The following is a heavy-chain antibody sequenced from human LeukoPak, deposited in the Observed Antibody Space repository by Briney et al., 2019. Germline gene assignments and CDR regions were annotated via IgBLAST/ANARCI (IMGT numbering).Heavy chain of an antibody. CDR2: IYTSGST. CDR1: GGSISSYY. CDR3: ARVDYDFWSGYYDY. Sequence: SETLSLTCTVSGGSISSYYWSWIQQPAGKGLEWIGRIYTSGSTNYNPSLKSRVTMSVDTSKNQFSLKLSSVTAADTAVYYCARVDYDFWSGYYDYWGQGTLVTVSS. D-gene: IGHD3-3*01. J-gene: IGHJ4*02. V-gene: IGHV4-4*07.